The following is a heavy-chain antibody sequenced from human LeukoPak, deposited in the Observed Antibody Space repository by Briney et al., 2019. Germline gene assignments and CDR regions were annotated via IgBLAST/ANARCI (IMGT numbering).Heavy chain of an antibody. CDR3: ASYGSGIPRQINDAFDI. V-gene: IGHV3-7*01. CDR1: GFTFSSYW. Sequence: PGGSLRLSCAASGFTFSSYWMSWVRQAPGKGLEWVANIKKDGSEKNYVDSVKGRFTISRDNAKNSLFLQMNGLRVEDTAVYFCASYGSGIPRQINDAFDIWGQGTMVTVSS. D-gene: IGHD3-10*01. CDR2: IKKDGSEK. J-gene: IGHJ3*02.